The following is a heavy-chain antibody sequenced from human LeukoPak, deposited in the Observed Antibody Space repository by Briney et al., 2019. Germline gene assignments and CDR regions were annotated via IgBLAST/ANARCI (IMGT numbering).Heavy chain of an antibody. V-gene: IGHV3-48*04. CDR1: GFTFSSYS. CDR3: AREPFWSGYYSNLHFDY. J-gene: IGHJ4*02. CDR2: ISSSGRTI. Sequence: GGSLRLSCAASGFTFSSYSMNWVRQAPGKGLEWVSYISSSGRTIDYADSVKGRFTISRDNAKNSLYLQMNSLRAEDTAVYYCAREPFWSGYYSNLHFDYWGQGILVTVSS. D-gene: IGHD3-3*01.